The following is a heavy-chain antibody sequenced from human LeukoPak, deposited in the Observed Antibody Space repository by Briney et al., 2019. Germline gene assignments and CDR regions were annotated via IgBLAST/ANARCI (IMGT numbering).Heavy chain of an antibody. Sequence: ASVKVSCKASGYTFTSYDINWVRQAPGQGLEWMGWMNPDSGNTGYAQNLQGRVTMTRNTSISTTYMELSSLRSEDAAVYYCSRKPILTGYRKRFYFDYWGQGTLVTVSS. CDR3: SRKPILTGYRKRFYFDY. D-gene: IGHD3-9*01. CDR2: MNPDSGNT. V-gene: IGHV1-8*01. J-gene: IGHJ4*02. CDR1: GYTFTSYD.